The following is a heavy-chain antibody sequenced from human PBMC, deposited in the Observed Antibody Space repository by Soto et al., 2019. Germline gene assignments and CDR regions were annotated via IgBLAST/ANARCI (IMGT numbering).Heavy chain of an antibody. CDR3: ARGGRFLEWLPGDYHYNMDV. CDR2: IYYSGST. V-gene: IGHV4-30-4*01. Sequence: SETLSLTCTVSGGSINNGDYFWSWIRQPPGKGLEWIGYIYYSGSTHYNPSLKSRVTISVDTSRNQFSLKLSSVTAADTAVYYCARGGRFLEWLPGDYHYNMDVWGQGTTVTVSS. CDR1: GGSINNGDYF. D-gene: IGHD3-3*01. J-gene: IGHJ6*03.